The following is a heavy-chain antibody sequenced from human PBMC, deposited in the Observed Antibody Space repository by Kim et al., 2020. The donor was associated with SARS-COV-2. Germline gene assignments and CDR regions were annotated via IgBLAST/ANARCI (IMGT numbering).Heavy chain of an antibody. D-gene: IGHD1-1*01. CDR3: AREREHGDGTFDI. CDR2: IISSSRYT. Sequence: GGSLRLSCAASGFTFSPYSMNWVRQAPGKRLEWVSSIISSSRYTYYADSGKGRFTISRDNAKNSLYLQMHSLRAEDTAVYYCAREREHGDGTFDIWGQGTMVTVSS. J-gene: IGHJ3*02. V-gene: IGHV3-21*01. CDR1: GFTFSPYS.